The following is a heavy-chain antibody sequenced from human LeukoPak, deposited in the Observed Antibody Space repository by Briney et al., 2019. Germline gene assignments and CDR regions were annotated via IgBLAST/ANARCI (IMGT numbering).Heavy chain of an antibody. V-gene: IGHV3-23*01. D-gene: IGHD1-1*01. J-gene: IGHJ4*02. CDR2: ISKSGDIT. CDR3: AKDASTTNNFYFFDY. Sequence: GGSLRLSCAASGFTFTNYAMSWVRQAPGKGLEWISGISKSGDITFYADSVKGRFTISRDTSKSAVYLQMNNLRAEDTAIYYCAKDASTTNNFYFFDYWGQGALATVSS. CDR1: GFTFTNYA.